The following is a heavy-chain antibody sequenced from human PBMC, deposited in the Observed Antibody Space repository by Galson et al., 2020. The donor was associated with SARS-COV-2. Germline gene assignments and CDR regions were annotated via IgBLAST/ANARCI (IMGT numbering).Heavy chain of an antibody. V-gene: IGHV4-61*02. CDR3: ARGNSPCVTIFGVLTGTCGMDV. Sequence: SETLSLTCTVSGASISSGSYYWSWIRQPAGKGLEWIGRIYKSGNNNSNPSLWSQVNISVDTSKNQFSLKLTSVTAADTAVYYCARGNSPCVTIFGVLTGTCGMDVWGQGTTVTVS. D-gene: IGHD3-3*01. CDR1: GASISSGSYY. J-gene: IGHJ6*02. CDR2: IYKSGNN.